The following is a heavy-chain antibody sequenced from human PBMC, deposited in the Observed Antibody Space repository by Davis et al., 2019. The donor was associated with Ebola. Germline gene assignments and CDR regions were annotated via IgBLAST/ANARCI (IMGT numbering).Heavy chain of an antibody. CDR3: ARHEAYSDTLYGMDV. J-gene: IGHJ6*02. D-gene: IGHD6-13*01. CDR2: ISWNSGSI. CDR1: GFTFDDYA. V-gene: IGHV3-9*01. Sequence: SLKISCAASGFTFDDYAMHWVRQAPGKGLEWVSGISWNSGSIGYADSVKGRFTISRDNAKNSLYLQMNSLRAEDTAVYYCARHEAYSDTLYGMDVWGQGTTITVSS.